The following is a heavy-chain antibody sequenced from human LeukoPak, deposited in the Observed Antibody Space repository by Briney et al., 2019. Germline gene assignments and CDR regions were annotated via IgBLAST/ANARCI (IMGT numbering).Heavy chain of an antibody. J-gene: IGHJ6*03. Sequence: GGSLRLSCAASGFTFSSYSVNWVRQAPGKGLEWVSSISSSSSYIYYADSVKGRFTISRDNAKNSLYLQMNSLRAEDTAVYYCARSSILEWLPYYYYYMDVWGKGTTVTVSS. CDR2: ISSSSSYI. CDR1: GFTFSSYS. V-gene: IGHV3-21*01. D-gene: IGHD3-3*01. CDR3: ARSSILEWLPYYYYYMDV.